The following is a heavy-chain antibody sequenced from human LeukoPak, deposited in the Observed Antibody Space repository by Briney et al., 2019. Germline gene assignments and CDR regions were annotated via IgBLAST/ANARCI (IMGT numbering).Heavy chain of an antibody. V-gene: IGHV4-59*01. CDR3: ARGGGSPEF. J-gene: IGHJ4*02. CDR2: IYYSGST. CDR1: GVSISSYY. D-gene: IGHD1-26*01. Sequence: PSETLSLTCSVSGVSISSYYWSWIRQPPGKGLEWIGYIYYSGSTKYNPSLESRVTISVDTSKSQFSLKLSSVTTADTAVYYCARGGGSPEFWGQGTQVTVSS.